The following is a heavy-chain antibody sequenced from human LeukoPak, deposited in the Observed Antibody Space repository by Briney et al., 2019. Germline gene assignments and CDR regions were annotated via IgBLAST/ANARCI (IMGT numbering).Heavy chain of an antibody. V-gene: IGHV1-18*01. D-gene: IGHD3-3*01. CDR2: ISAYNGNT. CDR1: GYTFTSYG. Sequence: ASVKVSCKASGYTFTSYGISWVRQAPGQGLEWMGWISAYNGNTNYAQKFQGRVTMTRDTSTSTVYMELSSLRSEDTAVYYCARDRLVWSGYLYYFDYWGQGTLVTVSS. CDR3: ARDRLVWSGYLYYFDY. J-gene: IGHJ4*02.